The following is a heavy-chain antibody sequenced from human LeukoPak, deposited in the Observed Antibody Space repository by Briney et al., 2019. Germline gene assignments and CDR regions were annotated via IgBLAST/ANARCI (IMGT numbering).Heavy chain of an antibody. CDR2: INHSGST. J-gene: IGHJ4*02. D-gene: IGHD3-22*01. V-gene: IGHV4-34*01. CDR1: GGSFSGYY. CDR3: AKTYYYDSRNSPSLDY. Sequence: SETLSLTCAVYGGSFSGYYWSWIRQPPGKGLEWIGEINHSGSTNYNPSLKSRVTISVDTSKNQFSLRLSSVAAADTAVYYCAKTYYYDSRNSPSLDYWGQGTLVTVSS.